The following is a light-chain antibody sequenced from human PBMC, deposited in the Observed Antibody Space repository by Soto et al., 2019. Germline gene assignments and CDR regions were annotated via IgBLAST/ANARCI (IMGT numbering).Light chain of an antibody. V-gene: IGKV1-27*01. Sequence: DLQMTQSPSSLSASVGDRVTVTCRASQAIRNYLAWYQQKPGEVPKLLISAASTLQSGVPSRFSGSGSGTDFTLTISSLQPEDVATYYCQKYNGVPLTFGGGTKVEIK. J-gene: IGKJ4*01. CDR2: AAS. CDR3: QKYNGVPLT. CDR1: QAIRNY.